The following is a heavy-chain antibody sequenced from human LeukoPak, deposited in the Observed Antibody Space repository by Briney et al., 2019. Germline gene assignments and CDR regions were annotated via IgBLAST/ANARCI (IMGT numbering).Heavy chain of an antibody. CDR3: ARTRGYYFDY. J-gene: IGHJ4*02. Sequence: ASVKVSCKASGYSFTNYYMHWVRQAPGQGLEWMGTINPSGGSTTYAQKFQGRVTMTRDMSTSTVYMELSSLTSEDTAVYYCARTRGYYFDYWGQGTLVTVSS. CDR1: GYSFTNYY. V-gene: IGHV1-46*01. CDR2: INPSGGST.